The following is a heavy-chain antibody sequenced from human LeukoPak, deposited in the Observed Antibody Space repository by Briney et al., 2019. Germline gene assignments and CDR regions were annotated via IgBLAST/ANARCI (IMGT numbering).Heavy chain of an antibody. Sequence: GASVKVSCKASSYTFTNYAFTWVRQAPGQRLEWMGWINAGNGNTKYSQEFQGRVTITRDTSASTAYMELSSLRSEDMAVYYCARGSSSQAFDYWGQGTLVTVSS. CDR1: SYTFTNYA. CDR2: INAGNGNT. V-gene: IGHV1-3*03. J-gene: IGHJ4*02. D-gene: IGHD6-6*01. CDR3: ARGSSSQAFDY.